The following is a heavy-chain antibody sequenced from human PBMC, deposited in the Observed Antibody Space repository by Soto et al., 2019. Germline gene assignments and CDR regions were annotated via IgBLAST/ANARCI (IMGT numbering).Heavy chain of an antibody. J-gene: IGHJ4*02. CDR3: ARGAALAGKLDL. V-gene: IGHV3-21*01. Sequence: PGGSLRLSCEASGFTFTSDSMTWVRQAPGKGLEWVSSISSHGRDIFYADSVKGRFTISRDNAKDSLHLQMNSLTGADSAVYYCARGAALAGKLDLWGQGTLVTVSS. CDR2: ISSHGRDI. D-gene: IGHD6-19*01. CDR1: GFTFTSDS.